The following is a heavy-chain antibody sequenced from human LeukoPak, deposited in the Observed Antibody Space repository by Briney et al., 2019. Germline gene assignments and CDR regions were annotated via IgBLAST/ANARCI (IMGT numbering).Heavy chain of an antibody. CDR2: VYFNGDT. D-gene: IGHD2-2*01. CDR3: ARTVYCSSANCYPLDP. J-gene: IGHJ5*02. CDR1: HGSISSYY. V-gene: IGHV4-59*01. Sequence: SETLSLTCSVSHGSISSYYWNWIRQSPGKGLEWIGYVYFNGDTKYSTSLKSRVTMSVDTPNNKFSLRLNSVTAADSAVYYCARTVYCSSANCYPLDPWGQGTLVTVSS.